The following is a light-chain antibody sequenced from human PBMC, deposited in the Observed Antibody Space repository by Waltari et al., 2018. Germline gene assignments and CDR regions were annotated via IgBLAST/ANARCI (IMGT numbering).Light chain of an antibody. CDR1: QSVRTY. CDR3: QQYNKYSWT. V-gene: IGKV1-5*03. CDR2: KAS. Sequence: DIQMTQSPSTLSASVGDRVPITCRASQSVRTYLAWYQQKPGKAPKLLIYKASTLESGVPSRFSGSGSETEFTLTIASLQPDDFGTYYCQQYNKYSWTFGQGTEVDIK. J-gene: IGKJ1*01.